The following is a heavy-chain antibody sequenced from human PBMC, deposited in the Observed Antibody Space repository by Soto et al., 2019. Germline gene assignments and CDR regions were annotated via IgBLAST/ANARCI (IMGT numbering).Heavy chain of an antibody. CDR3: AKDHRSGSYGY. CDR1: GFTFSSYG. V-gene: IGHV3-30*18. J-gene: IGHJ4*02. Sequence: QVQLVESGGGVVQPGRSLRLSCAASGFTFSSYGMHWVRQAPGKGLEWVAVISYDGSNKYYADSVKGRFTISRDNSKTPLYPQRNSLRAEDTAVYYCAKDHRSGSYGYWGQGTLVSVSP. CDR2: ISYDGSNK. D-gene: IGHD1-26*01.